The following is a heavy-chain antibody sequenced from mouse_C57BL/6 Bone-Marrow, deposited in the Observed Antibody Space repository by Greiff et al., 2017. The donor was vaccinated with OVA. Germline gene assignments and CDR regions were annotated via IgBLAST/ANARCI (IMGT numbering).Heavy chain of an antibody. V-gene: IGHV14-4*01. CDR2: IDPESYDT. CDR3: TKFAY. CDR1: GFKLKDDY. J-gene: IGHJ3*01. Sequence: VQLQQSGAELVRPGASVKLSCTVSGFKLKDDYIHWVKQRHEQGLEWIGWIDPESYDTEYASKFQGKATLTADTSSNTAYLQLSSLTSEDTAVYYGTKFAYWGQGTLVTVSA.